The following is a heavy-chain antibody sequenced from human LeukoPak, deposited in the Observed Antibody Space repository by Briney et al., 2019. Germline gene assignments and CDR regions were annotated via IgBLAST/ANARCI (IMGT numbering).Heavy chain of an antibody. V-gene: IGHV3-23*01. J-gene: IGHJ4*02. D-gene: IGHD6-13*01. CDR3: AKDVFRYSSSVFDY. CDR1: GFTFSSCA. CDR2: ISGSGGST. Sequence: GGSLRLSCAASGFTFSSCAMSWVRQAPGKGLEWVSAISGSGGSTYYADSVKGRFTTSRDNSKNTLYLQMNSLRAEDTAVYYCAKDVFRYSSSVFDYWGQGTLVTVSS.